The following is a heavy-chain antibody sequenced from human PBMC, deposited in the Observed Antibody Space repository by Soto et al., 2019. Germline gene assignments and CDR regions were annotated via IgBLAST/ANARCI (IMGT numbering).Heavy chain of an antibody. D-gene: IGHD6-13*01. CDR1: GFTFSSYS. CDR2: ISSSSSTI. J-gene: IGHJ4*02. V-gene: IGHV3-48*01. Sequence: EVQLVESGGGLVQPGGSLRLSCAASGFTFSSYSMNWVRQAPGKGLEWVTYISSSSSTIYYADSVKGRFTISRDNAKISLYLQMNGLRAEDTAVYYCARGTAAGGLDYWSQGTLVTVSS. CDR3: ARGTAAGGLDY.